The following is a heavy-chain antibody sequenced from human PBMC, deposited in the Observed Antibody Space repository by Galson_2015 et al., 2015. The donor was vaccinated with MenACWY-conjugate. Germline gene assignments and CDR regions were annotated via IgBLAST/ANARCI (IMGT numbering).Heavy chain of an antibody. CDR2: ISASGGDI. J-gene: IGHJ3*02. D-gene: IGHD3-22*01. Sequence: SLRLSCAASGFTFSSNRMHWVRQAPGKGLEWVSGISASGGDIDYADSVKGRFTISRDNSKNTVYLQMNSLRAEDTAVYHCAKGANYYDSSGKRYDAFDIWGQGTMVTVSS. CDR1: GFTFSSNR. V-gene: IGHV3-23*01. CDR3: AKGANYYDSSGKRYDAFDI.